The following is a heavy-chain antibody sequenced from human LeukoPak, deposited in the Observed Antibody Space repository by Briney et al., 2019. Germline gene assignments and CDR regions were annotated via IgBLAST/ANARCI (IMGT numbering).Heavy chain of an antibody. CDR3: AKELTSYSSSWYGVDV. CDR2: ISWNSGSI. D-gene: IGHD6-13*01. CDR1: GFTFDDYA. Sequence: GGSLRLSCAASGFTFDDYAMHWIRQAPGKGLEWVLGISWNSGSIGYTDSVRGRFTISRDNAKNSLYMQMNSLRPEDTALYYCAKELTSYSSSWYGVDVWGQGTTVTVSS. J-gene: IGHJ6*02. V-gene: IGHV3-9*01.